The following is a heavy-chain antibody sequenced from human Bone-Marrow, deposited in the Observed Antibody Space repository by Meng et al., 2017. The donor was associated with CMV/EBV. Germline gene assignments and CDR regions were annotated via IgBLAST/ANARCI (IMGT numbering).Heavy chain of an antibody. CDR1: GFSFSSYG. D-gene: IGHD1-26*01. CDR3: ATFSGSYYR. Sequence: GESLKISCAASGFSFSSYGVNWVRQAPGKGLEWVSSISSRSSYIYYADSVKGRFTISRDNSKNTLYLQMNSLRAEDTAVYYCATFSGSYYRWGQGTLVTVSS. V-gene: IGHV3-21*01. CDR2: ISSRSSYI. J-gene: IGHJ4*02.